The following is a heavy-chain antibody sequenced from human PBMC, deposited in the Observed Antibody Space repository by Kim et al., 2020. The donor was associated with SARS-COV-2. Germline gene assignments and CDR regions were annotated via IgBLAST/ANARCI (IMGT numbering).Heavy chain of an antibody. CDR2: IVVGSGNT. J-gene: IGHJ5*02. V-gene: IGHV1-58*01. CDR3: AAARPPLRLGFDP. CDR1: GFTFTSSA. Sequence: SVKVSCKASGFTFTSSAVQWVRQARGQRLEWIGWIVVGSGNTNYAQKFQERLTITRDMSTSTAYMELSSLRSEDTAVYYCAAARPPLRLGFDPWGQGTLVTVSS. D-gene: IGHD1-1*01.